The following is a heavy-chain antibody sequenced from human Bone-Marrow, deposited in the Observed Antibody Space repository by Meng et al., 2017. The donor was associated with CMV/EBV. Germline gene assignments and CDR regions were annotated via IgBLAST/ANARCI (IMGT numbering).Heavy chain of an antibody. CDR2: IIPILGIA. V-gene: IGHV1-69*04. D-gene: IGHD5-12*01. CDR1: GGTFSSYT. Sequence: SVKVSCKASGGTFSSYTISWVRQAPGQGLEWMGRIIPILGIANYAQKFQGRVTITADKSTRTAYMELSSLRSEDTAVYYCARDGKDRVASYYYYVMDVWGQGTTVTVSS. J-gene: IGHJ6*02. CDR3: ARDGKDRVASYYYYVMDV.